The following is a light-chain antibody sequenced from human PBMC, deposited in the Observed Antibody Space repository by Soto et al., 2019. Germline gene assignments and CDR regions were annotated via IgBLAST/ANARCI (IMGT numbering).Light chain of an antibody. CDR1: SSNIGAGYD. V-gene: IGLV1-40*01. CDR3: QSYDSSLSGWV. CDR2: GNT. Sequence: VLTQPPSVSGAPGQRVTISCTGSSSNIGAGYDVHWYQQLPGTAPKLLIYGNTNRPSGVPDRFSGSKSGTSASLAITGLQAEDEADYYCQSYDSSLSGWVFGGGTQLTVL. J-gene: IGLJ2*01.